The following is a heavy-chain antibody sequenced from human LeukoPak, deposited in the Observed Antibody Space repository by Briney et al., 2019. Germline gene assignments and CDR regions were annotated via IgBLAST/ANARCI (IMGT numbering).Heavy chain of an antibody. V-gene: IGHV2-26*01. CDR1: GFSLSNARMG. CDR2: IFSNDEK. D-gene: IGHD3-22*01. CDR3: ARITSYDSSGYDAFDI. J-gene: IGHJ3*02. Sequence: SGPTLVNPTETLTLTCTVSGFSLSNARMGVSWIRQPPGKALEWLAHIFSNDEKSYSTSLKSRLTISKDPSKSQVVLTMTNMDPVDTATYYCARITSYDSSGYDAFDIWGQGTMVTVSS.